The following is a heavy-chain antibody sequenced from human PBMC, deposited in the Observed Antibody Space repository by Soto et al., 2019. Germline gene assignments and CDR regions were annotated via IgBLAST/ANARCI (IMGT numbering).Heavy chain of an antibody. CDR2: INSDGSST. CDR3: AKTYGDPDYYYYYGMDV. V-gene: IGHV3-74*01. CDR1: GSTFSSYW. J-gene: IGHJ6*02. D-gene: IGHD4-17*01. Sequence: GGSLRLSCAASGSTFSSYWMHWVRQAPGKGLVWVSRINSDGSSTSYADSVKGRFTISRDNAKNTLYLQMNSLRAEDTAVYYCAKTYGDPDYYYYYGMDVWGQGTTVTVSS.